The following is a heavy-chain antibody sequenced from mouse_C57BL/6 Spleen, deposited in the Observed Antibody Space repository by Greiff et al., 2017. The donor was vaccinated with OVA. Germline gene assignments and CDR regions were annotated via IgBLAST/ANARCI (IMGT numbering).Heavy chain of an antibody. CDR3: VRRDYYGRGDHAMDY. J-gene: IGHJ4*01. CDR2: IYPGDGDT. Sequence: VQLQQSGAELVKPGASVKISCKASGYAFSSYWMNWVKQRPGKGLEWIGQIYPGDGDTNYNGKFKGKATLTADKSSSTAYMQLSSLTSEDSAVYYCVRRDYYGRGDHAMDYWGQGTSVTVSS. D-gene: IGHD1-1*01. V-gene: IGHV1-80*01. CDR1: GYAFSSYW.